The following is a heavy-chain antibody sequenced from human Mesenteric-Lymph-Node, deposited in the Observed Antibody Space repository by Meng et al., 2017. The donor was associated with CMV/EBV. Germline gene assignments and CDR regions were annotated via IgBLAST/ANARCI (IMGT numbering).Heavy chain of an antibody. D-gene: IGHD3-16*01. V-gene: IGHV3-23*01. CDR2: ISGSGSSAGST. CDR1: GFTFSNYA. J-gene: IGHJ6*02. Sequence: GESLKISCAAFGFTFSNYAMTWVRQAPGKGLEWVSTISGSGSSAGSTTYADSVKGRFTISRDNSKRMLYLQMNSLRAEDTAVYYCARDINDGGDYGMDVWGQGTTVTVSS. CDR3: ARDINDGGDYGMDV.